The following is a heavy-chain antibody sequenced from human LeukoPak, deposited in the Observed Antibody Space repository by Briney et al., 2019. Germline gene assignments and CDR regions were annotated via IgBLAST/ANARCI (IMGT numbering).Heavy chain of an antibody. CDR1: GFTFSSYA. CDR3: ANLAVPRERFLISHLSGSN. CDR2: ISYDGSNK. V-gene: IGHV3-30-3*01. Sequence: GRSLRLSCAASGFTFSSYAMHWVRQAPGKGLEWVAVISYDGSNKYYADSVKGRFTISRDNSKNTLYLQMNSLRAEDTAVYYCANLAVPRERFLISHLSGSNWGQGTLVTVSS. D-gene: IGHD3-10*01. J-gene: IGHJ4*02.